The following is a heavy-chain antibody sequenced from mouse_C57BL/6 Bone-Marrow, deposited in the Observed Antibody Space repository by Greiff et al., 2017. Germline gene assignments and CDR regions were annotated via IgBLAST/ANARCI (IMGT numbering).Heavy chain of an antibody. CDR1: GFNIKDDY. V-gene: IGHV14-4*01. D-gene: IGHD1-1*01. Sequence: VQLQQSGAELVRPGASVKLSCTASGFNIKDDYMHWVKQRPEKGLEWIGWIDPENGDTEYASKFQGKATITADTSSNTAYLQLSSLTSEDTAVYYCTTYGSSLWYFDVWGTGTTVTVSS. CDR3: TTYGSSLWYFDV. J-gene: IGHJ1*03. CDR2: IDPENGDT.